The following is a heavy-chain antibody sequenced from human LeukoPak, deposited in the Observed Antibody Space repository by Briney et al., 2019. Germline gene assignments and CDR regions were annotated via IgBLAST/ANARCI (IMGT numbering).Heavy chain of an antibody. Sequence: LETLSLTRTVPGGSISSYYWSWIRPPAGKGLEWIGRIYTSGSTNYNPSLKSRVTMSVDTSKNQFSLKLSSVTAADTAVYYCARDLELYYGSGSYYNLYYYYYMDVWGKGTTVTVSS. J-gene: IGHJ6*03. CDR1: GGSISSYY. CDR2: IYTSGST. V-gene: IGHV4-4*07. CDR3: ARDLELYYGSGSYYNLYYYYYMDV. D-gene: IGHD3-10*01.